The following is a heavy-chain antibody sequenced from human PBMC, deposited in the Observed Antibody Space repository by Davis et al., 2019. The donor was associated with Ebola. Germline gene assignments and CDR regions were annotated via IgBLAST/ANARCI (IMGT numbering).Heavy chain of an antibody. V-gene: IGHV1-3*01. D-gene: IGHD2-2*01. Sequence: ASVKVSCKASGYTFTSYAMHWVRQAPGQRLEWMGWINAGNGNTNYAQKLQGRVTVTTDTSTSTAYMELRSLRSDDTAVYYCARPPCTSCSMDVWGQGTTVTVSS. CDR1: GYTFTSYA. CDR3: ARPPCTSCSMDV. CDR2: INAGNGNT. J-gene: IGHJ6*02.